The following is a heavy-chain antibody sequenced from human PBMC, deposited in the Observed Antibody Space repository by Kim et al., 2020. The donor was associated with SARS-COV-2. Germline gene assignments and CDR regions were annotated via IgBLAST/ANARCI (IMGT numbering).Heavy chain of an antibody. CDR1: GFTFSSYA. CDR3: ARDDEDIVVVPAAYYYYYYGMDV. Sequence: GGSLRLSCAASGFTFSSYAMHWVRQAPGKGLEWVAVISYDGSNKYYADSVKGRFTISRDNSKNTLYLQMNSLRAEDTAVYYCARDDEDIVVVPAAYYYYYYGMDVWGQGTTVTVSS. CDR2: ISYDGSNK. D-gene: IGHD2-2*01. V-gene: IGHV3-30-3*01. J-gene: IGHJ6*02.